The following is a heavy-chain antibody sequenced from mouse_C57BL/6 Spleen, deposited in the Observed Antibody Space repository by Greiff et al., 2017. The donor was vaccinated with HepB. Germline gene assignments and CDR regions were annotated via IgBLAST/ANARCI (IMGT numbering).Heavy chain of an antibody. V-gene: IGHV2-5*01. CDR1: GFSLTSYG. J-gene: IGHJ1*03. CDR2: IWRGGST. D-gene: IGHD1-1*01. CDR3: AKMETSSHWYFDV. Sequence: QVQLQQSGPGLVQPSQSLSITCTVSGFSLTSYGVHWVRQSPGKGLEWLGVIWRGGSTDYNAAFMSRLSITKDNSKSQVFFKMNSLQADDTAIYYCAKMETSSHWYFDVWGTGTTVTVSS.